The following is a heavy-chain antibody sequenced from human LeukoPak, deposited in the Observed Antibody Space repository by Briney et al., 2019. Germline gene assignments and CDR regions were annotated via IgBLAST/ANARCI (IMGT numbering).Heavy chain of an antibody. CDR2: IYHSGST. CDR3: AVTIVVVPAASTYYFDY. Sequence: SETLSLTCAVSGYSISSGYYWGWIRQPPGKGLEWIGSIYHSGSTYYNPSLKSRVTISVDTSKNHFSLKLSSVTAADTAVYYCAVTIVVVPAASTYYFDYWGQGTLVTVSS. J-gene: IGHJ4*02. D-gene: IGHD2-2*01. V-gene: IGHV4-38-2*01. CDR1: GYSISSGYY.